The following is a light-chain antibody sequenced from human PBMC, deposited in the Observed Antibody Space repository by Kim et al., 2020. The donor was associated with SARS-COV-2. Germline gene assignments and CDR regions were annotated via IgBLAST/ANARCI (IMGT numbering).Light chain of an antibody. Sequence: PGKTASITGGGNNIGSKSVHWYQQRPGQAPVLVIYYDSDRPSGIPERFSGSNSGNMATLTISRVEAGDEADYYCQVWDSSSDLRVVFGGGTQLTVL. CDR3: QVWDSSSDLRVV. CDR2: YDS. V-gene: IGLV3-21*04. CDR1: NIGSKS. J-gene: IGLJ2*01.